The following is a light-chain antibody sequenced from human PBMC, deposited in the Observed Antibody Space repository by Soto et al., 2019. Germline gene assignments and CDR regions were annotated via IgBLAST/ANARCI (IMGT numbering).Light chain of an antibody. J-gene: IGKJ5*01. CDR2: AAS. V-gene: IGKV1-39*01. Sequence: IQMTQSPSSLSASVGDRVTLTCQASHDIRDHLNWYQQKPGKPPKLLIYAASGFQSGVPSRFSGSGSGTDFTLTISSLQPEDFATYYCQQSYSTPFTFGQGTRLEIK. CDR3: QQSYSTPFT. CDR1: HDIRDH.